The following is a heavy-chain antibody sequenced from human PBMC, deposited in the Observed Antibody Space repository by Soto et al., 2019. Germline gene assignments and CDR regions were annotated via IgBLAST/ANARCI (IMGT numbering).Heavy chain of an antibody. CDR1: GGSVSSGSYY. D-gene: IGHD2-15*01. J-gene: IGHJ5*02. CDR3: ARGLIGYCSGGSCYSKFDP. Sequence: SETLSLTCTVSGGSVSSGSYYWSWIRQPPGKGLEWIGYIYYSGSTNYNPSLKSRVTISVDTSKNQFSLKLSSVSAADTAVYYCARGLIGYCSGGSCYSKFDPWGQGTLVTVSS. V-gene: IGHV4-61*01. CDR2: IYYSGST.